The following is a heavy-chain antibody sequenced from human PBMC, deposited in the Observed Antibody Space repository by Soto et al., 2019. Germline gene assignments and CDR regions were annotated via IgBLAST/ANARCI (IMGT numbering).Heavy chain of an antibody. CDR3: ARGRLVYAIRALNWFDP. Sequence: SSETLSLTCAVYGGSFSGYYWSWIRQPPGKGLEWIGEINHSGSTNYNPSLKSRVTISVDTSKNQFSPKLSSVTAADTAVYYCARGRLVYAIRALNWFDPWGQGTLVTVSS. D-gene: IGHD2-8*01. CDR1: GGSFSGYY. J-gene: IGHJ5*02. V-gene: IGHV4-34*01. CDR2: INHSGST.